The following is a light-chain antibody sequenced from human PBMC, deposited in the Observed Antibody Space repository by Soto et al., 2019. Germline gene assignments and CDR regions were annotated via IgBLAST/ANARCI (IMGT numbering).Light chain of an antibody. Sequence: EIVLTQSPATLSLSPGERATLSCRASQSVSIYLAWYQQKPGQAPRLLIYDASNRATGIPARFSGSGSGTDFTLTNSSLEPEDFAVYYCQHRYSWPLTFGGGTKVEIK. CDR2: DAS. V-gene: IGKV3-11*01. J-gene: IGKJ4*01. CDR1: QSVSIY. CDR3: QHRYSWPLT.